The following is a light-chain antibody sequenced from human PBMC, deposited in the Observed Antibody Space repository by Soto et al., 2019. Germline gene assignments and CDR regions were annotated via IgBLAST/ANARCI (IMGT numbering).Light chain of an antibody. J-gene: IGLJ1*01. CDR2: GVT. V-gene: IGLV2-14*01. Sequence: QSVLAQPASVSGSPGQSITISCTGTSSDVGAYNYVSWYQQHPGKAPKLLIYGVTNRPSGVSNRFSGSKSGNTASLTISGLQAEDEADYYCNSYTTRSTYVLGTGTKVTVL. CDR3: NSYTTRSTYV. CDR1: SSDVGAYNY.